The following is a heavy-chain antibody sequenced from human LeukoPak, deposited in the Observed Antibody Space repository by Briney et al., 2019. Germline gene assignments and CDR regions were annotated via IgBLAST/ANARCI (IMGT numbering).Heavy chain of an antibody. CDR1: GFTFSSYE. CDR2: ISSSGSTI. D-gene: IGHD3-9*01. J-gene: IGHJ3*02. CDR3: ARDRPAVRYFDWPDAFDI. V-gene: IGHV3-48*03. Sequence: GGSLRLSCAASGFTFSSYEMNWVRQAPGKGLEWVSYISSSGSTIYYADSVKGRFTISRDNAKNSLYLQMNSLRAEDTAVYYCARDRPAVRYFDWPDAFDIWGQGTMVTVSS.